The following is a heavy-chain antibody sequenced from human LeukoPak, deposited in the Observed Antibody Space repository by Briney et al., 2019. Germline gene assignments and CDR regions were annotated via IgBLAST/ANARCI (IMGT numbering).Heavy chain of an antibody. Sequence: GGSLRLSCTVSGFTVSSNSMSWVRQAPGKGLEWVSFIYSDNTHYSDSVKGRFTISRDNAKNSLYLQMNSLRAEDTAVYYCARARYYGSGSYLDDYWGQGTLVTVSS. CDR1: GFTVSSNS. CDR2: IYSDNT. D-gene: IGHD3-10*01. CDR3: ARARYYGSGSYLDDY. V-gene: IGHV3-53*01. J-gene: IGHJ4*02.